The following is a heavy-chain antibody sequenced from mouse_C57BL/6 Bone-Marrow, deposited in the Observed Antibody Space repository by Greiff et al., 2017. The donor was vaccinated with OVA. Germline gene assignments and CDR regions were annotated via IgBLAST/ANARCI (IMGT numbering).Heavy chain of an antibody. CDR2: IDPSDSET. J-gene: IGHJ1*03. Sequence: VQLQQPGAELVRPGSSVKLSCKASGYTFTSYWMHWVKQRPIQGLEWIGNIDPSDSETHYNQKFKDKATLTVDKSSSTAYMQLSSLTSEDSAVYYCARSPYSNYGWYFDVWGTGTTVTVSS. D-gene: IGHD2-5*01. CDR1: GYTFTSYW. V-gene: IGHV1-52*01. CDR3: ARSPYSNYGWYFDV.